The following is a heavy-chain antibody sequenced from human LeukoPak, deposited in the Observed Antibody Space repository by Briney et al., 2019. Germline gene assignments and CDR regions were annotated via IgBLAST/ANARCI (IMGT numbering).Heavy chain of an antibody. CDR2: MNPNSGDT. V-gene: IGHV1-8*01. Sequence: ASVKVSCKASGYIFSKYDINWVRQAPGQGLEWMGWMNPNSGDTGYAQRFQGRLTMTRNTSTSTAYMELGNLRSEDTAVYYCARKFYDFWSGYLNYFDPWGQGTLVTVSS. CDR3: ARKFYDFWSGYLNYFDP. J-gene: IGHJ5*02. CDR1: GYIFSKYD. D-gene: IGHD3/OR15-3a*01.